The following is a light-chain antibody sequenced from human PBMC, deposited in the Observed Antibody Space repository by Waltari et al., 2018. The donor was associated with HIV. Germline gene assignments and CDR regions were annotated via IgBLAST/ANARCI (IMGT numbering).Light chain of an antibody. Sequence: EIVMTQSPATLSVSPGERAPVSCRASQSVSSNLAWYQQKPGQAPRLLIYGASTRATGIPARFSGSGSGTEFTLTISSLQSEDFAVYYCQQYNNWPPRTFGQGTKVEIK. V-gene: IGKV3-15*01. CDR3: QQYNNWPPRT. CDR1: QSVSSN. CDR2: GAS. J-gene: IGKJ1*01.